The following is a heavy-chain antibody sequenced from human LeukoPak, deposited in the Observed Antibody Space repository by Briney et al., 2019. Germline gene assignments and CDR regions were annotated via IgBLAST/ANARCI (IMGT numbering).Heavy chain of an antibody. D-gene: IGHD1-20*01. CDR1: GGSISSYY. CDR3: ARDNWNDSPHYYYGMDV. V-gene: IGHV4-4*07. Sequence: SETLSLTCTVSGGSISSYYWSWIRQPAGKGLEWIGRIYTSGSTNYNPSLKSRVTMSVDTSKNQFSLKLSSVTAADTAVYYCARDNWNDSPHYYYGMDVWGQGTTVTVSS. CDR2: IYTSGST. J-gene: IGHJ6*02.